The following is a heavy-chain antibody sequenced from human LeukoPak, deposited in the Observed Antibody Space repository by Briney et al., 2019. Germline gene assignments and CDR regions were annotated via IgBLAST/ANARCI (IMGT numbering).Heavy chain of an antibody. CDR2: ISYDGSNK. J-gene: IGHJ2*01. CDR3: ARDRAGLHKPLYWYFDL. Sequence: GGSLRLSCAASGFTFSSYAMHWVRQAPGKGLEWVAAISYDGSNKYYADSVKGRFTISRDNSKNTLYLQMNSLRAEDTAVYYCARDRAGLHKPLYWYFDLWGRGTLVTVSS. V-gene: IGHV3-30-3*01. CDR1: GFTFSSYA. D-gene: IGHD3/OR15-3a*01.